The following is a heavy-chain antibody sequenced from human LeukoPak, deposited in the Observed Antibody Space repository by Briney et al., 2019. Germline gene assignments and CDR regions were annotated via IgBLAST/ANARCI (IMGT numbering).Heavy chain of an antibody. V-gene: IGHV1-69*13. CDR2: IIPIFGTA. Sequence: SVKVSCKASGGTFSSYAISWVRQAPGQGLEWMGGIIPIFGTANYAQKFQGRVTITADESTSTAYMVLSSLRSEDTAVYYCASAHSSGLDIWGQGTMVTVSS. CDR1: GGTFSSYA. J-gene: IGHJ3*02. CDR3: ASAHSSGLDI. D-gene: IGHD3-22*01.